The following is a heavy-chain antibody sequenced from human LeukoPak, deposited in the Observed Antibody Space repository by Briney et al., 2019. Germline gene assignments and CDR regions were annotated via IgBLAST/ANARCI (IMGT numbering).Heavy chain of an antibody. CDR1: GGSFSGYY. CDR2: INHSGST. D-gene: IGHD3-10*01. V-gene: IGHV4-34*01. CDR3: ARKRLYYGSGSYYHDWFDP. Sequence: SETLSLTCAAYGGSFSGYYWSWIRQPPGKGLEWIGEINHSGSTNYNPSLKSRVTISVDTSKNQFSQKLSSVTAADTAVYYCARKRLYYGSGSYYHDWFDPWGQGTLVTVSS. J-gene: IGHJ5*02.